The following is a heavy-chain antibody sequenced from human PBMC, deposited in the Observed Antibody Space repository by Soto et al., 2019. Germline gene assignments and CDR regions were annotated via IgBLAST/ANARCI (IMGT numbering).Heavy chain of an antibody. CDR3: GKVLVGATGHTDSDS. V-gene: IGHV4-39*01. D-gene: IGHD2-15*01. CDR2: IDYNGVT. J-gene: IGHJ4*02. Sequence: SETLSLTCTVSGGSIYRSGYYWGWIRQPPGRGLEWIGNIDYNGVTYSNPSLKSRVTISRDTSKNQFSLKLTSVTAADTALYYCGKVLVGATGHTDSDSWGPGXLVTVSS. CDR1: GGSIYRSGYY.